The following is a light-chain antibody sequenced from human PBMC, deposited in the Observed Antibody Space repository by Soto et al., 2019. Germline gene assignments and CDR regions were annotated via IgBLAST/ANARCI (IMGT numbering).Light chain of an antibody. CDR1: QSIRST. V-gene: IGKV3-15*01. CDR2: GAY. CDR3: QHYNHWLWT. Sequence: EIVMTQSPATLSVSPGERATLSCRASQSIRSTLAWYQQKPGQAPRLLIYGAYTRATGIPARFSGSGSGTEFTLTISSLQSEDFAVYYCQHYNHWLWTFGQGTKVDIK. J-gene: IGKJ1*01.